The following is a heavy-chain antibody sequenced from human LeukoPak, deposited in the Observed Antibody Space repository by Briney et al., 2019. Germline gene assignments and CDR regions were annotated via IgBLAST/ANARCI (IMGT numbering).Heavy chain of an antibody. Sequence: SVKVSCTASGGTFSSYAISWVRQAPGQGLEWMGGIIPIFGTANYAQKFQGRVTITADESTSTAYMELSSLRSEDTAVYYCARAVGDSYSSGWVFDYWGQGTLVTVSS. CDR2: IIPIFGTA. D-gene: IGHD6-19*01. V-gene: IGHV1-69*13. J-gene: IGHJ4*02. CDR1: GGTFSSYA. CDR3: ARAVGDSYSSGWVFDY.